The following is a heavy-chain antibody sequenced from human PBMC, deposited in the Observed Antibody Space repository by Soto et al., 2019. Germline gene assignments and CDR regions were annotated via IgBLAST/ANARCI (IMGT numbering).Heavy chain of an antibody. J-gene: IGHJ5*02. CDR1: GDTFTGYY. D-gene: IGHD3-10*01. V-gene: IGHV1-2*02. Sequence: ASVKVSCKASGDTFTGYYMHWVRQAPGQGLEWMGWINPNSGGTNYAQKFQGRVTMTRDTSISTAYMELSRLRSDDTAVYYCASTIRGYYGQRSYYPWGQGRXVTFSS. CDR2: INPNSGGT. CDR3: ASTIRGYYGQRSYYP.